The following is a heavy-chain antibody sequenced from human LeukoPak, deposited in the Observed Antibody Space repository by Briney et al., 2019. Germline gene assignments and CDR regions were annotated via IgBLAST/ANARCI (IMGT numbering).Heavy chain of an antibody. V-gene: IGHV3-21*01. CDR3: ARVGYTSGWYRN. Sequence: GGSLRLSYAASGFTFSSYSMNWVRQAPGERLEWVSSISSSSTYIYYADSVKGRFTISRDDAKNSLFLQMNSLRAEDTAVYYCARVGYTSGWYRNRGQGTLVTVSS. J-gene: IGHJ4*02. CDR2: ISSSSTYI. D-gene: IGHD6-19*01. CDR1: GFTFSSYS.